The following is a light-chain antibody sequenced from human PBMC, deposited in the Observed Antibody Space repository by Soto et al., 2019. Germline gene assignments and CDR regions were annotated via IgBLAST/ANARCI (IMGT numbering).Light chain of an antibody. CDR2: HVS. CDR1: SSDVGGYNY. V-gene: IGLV2-14*01. Sequence: ALTQPASVSGSPGQSITISCTGSSSDVGGYNYVSWYQQYPGKAPKLMIYHVSNRPSGVSNRFSGSKSGNSASLTISGLQAEDEADYYCSSYTSTSTYVXGTGTKVTVL. CDR3: SSYTSTSTYV. J-gene: IGLJ1*01.